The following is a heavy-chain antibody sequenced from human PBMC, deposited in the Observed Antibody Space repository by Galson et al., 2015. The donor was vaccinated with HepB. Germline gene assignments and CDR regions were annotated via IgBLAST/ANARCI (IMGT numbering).Heavy chain of an antibody. D-gene: IGHD7-27*01. Sequence: SVKVSCKASGYTFTSYYMHWVRQAPGQGLEWMGIINPSGGSTSFAQKFQDRVTMTRDTSTSTVYIELSSLRSEDTAVYYCARDAPSKTGDINYWGQGTLVTVSS. V-gene: IGHV1-46*01. CDR1: GYTFTSYY. CDR2: INPSGGST. J-gene: IGHJ4*02. CDR3: ARDAPSKTGDINY.